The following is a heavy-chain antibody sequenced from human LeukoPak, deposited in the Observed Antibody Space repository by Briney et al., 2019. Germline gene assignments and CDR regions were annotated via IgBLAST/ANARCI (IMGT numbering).Heavy chain of an antibody. V-gene: IGHV4-4*07. Sequence: PSENLSLTCTVAAVSISSYYWGWQRQRAGNGLEWIGRIYTTASTNSNPTLKSRVTMAVVTSKNQFSLKLNSVTAADTAVYYCARGGPKQWLVKPWNWFDPWGQGTLVTVSS. CDR2: IYTTAST. D-gene: IGHD6-19*01. J-gene: IGHJ5*02. CDR3: ARGGPKQWLVKPWNWFDP. CDR1: AVSISSYY.